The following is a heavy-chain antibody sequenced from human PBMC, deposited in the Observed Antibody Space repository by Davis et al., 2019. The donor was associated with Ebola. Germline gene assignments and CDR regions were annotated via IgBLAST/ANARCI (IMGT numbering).Heavy chain of an antibody. D-gene: IGHD2-2*01. J-gene: IGHJ3*02. CDR3: ASTPPPYCSSTSCPMVFDAFDI. CDR1: GFTFSSYA. CDR2: ISGSGGST. Sequence: GGSLRLSCAASGFTFSSYAMSWVRQAPGKGLEWVSAISGSGGSTYYADSVKGRFTISRDNSKNTLYLQMNSLRAEDTAVYYCASTPPPYCSSTSCPMVFDAFDIWGQGTMVTVSS. V-gene: IGHV3-23*01.